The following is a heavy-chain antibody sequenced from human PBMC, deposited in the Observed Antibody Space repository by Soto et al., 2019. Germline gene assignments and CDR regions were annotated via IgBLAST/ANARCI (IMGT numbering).Heavy chain of an antibody. CDR3: ARGMWGIDY. D-gene: IGHD3-16*01. V-gene: IGHV3-7*01. CDR2: ITEDGSEK. J-gene: IGHJ4*02. CDR1: GFTFSDYW. Sequence: EVQLVESGGGLVQPGGSLRLSCAASGFTFSDYWMSWVRQAPGKGLEWVANITEDGSEKYYVDSVKGRFTISRDNAKNSLYLQMNSLRAEDTAVSYCARGMWGIDYWGQGTLVTVSS.